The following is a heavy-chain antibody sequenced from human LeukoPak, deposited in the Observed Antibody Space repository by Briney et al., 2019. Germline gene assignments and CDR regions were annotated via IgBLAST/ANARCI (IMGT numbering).Heavy chain of an antibody. CDR3: ARVYSPYYGMDV. CDR1: GFTFSTYW. V-gene: IGHV3-33*08. D-gene: IGHD6-13*01. CDR2: IWYDGSNK. Sequence: PGGSLRLSCAASGFTFSTYWMSWVRQAPGKGLEWVAVIWYDGSNKYYADSVKGRFTISRDNSKNTLYLQMNSLRAEDTAVYYCARVYSPYYGMDVWGQGTTVTVSS. J-gene: IGHJ6*02.